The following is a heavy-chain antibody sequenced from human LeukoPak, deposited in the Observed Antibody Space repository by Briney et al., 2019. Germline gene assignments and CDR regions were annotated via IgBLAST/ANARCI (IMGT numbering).Heavy chain of an antibody. CDR1: GGSISSGDYY. D-gene: IGHD4-17*01. Sequence: SETLSLTCTVSGGSISSGDYYWSWIRQPPGRGLEWIGYIYYSGSTYYNPSLKSRVTISVDTSKNQFSLKLSSVTAADTAVYYCARAPELGDQYFDYWGQGTLVTVSS. CDR3: ARAPELGDQYFDY. CDR2: IYYSGST. J-gene: IGHJ4*02. V-gene: IGHV4-30-4*01.